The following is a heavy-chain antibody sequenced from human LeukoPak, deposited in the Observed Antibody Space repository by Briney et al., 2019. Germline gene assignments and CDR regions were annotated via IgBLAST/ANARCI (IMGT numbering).Heavy chain of an antibody. CDR1: GGSISSYY. CDR2: IYYSGST. D-gene: IGHD5-18*01. CDR3: ARGYTAYAFDI. V-gene: IGHV4-59*01. Sequence: PSETLSLTCTVSGGSISSYYWSWIRQPPGKGLEWIGYIYYSGSTNYNPSLKSRVTISVDTSKNQFSLKLSSVTAADTAVYYCARGYTAYAFDIWGQGTMVTVSS. J-gene: IGHJ3*02.